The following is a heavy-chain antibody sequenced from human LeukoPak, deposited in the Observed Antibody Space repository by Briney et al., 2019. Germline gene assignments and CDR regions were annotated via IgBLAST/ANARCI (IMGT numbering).Heavy chain of an antibody. CDR3: ARALRITFGGGRGAFDI. Sequence: GESLRISCKGSGYSFTNYWISWVRQMPGKGLEWMGRIVPSDSYTNYGPSFQGHLTISADKSISTAYLQWSSLKASDTAMYYCARALRITFGGGRGAFDIWGQGTMVTVSS. J-gene: IGHJ3*02. CDR2: IVPSDSYT. V-gene: IGHV5-10-1*01. CDR1: GYSFTNYW. D-gene: IGHD3-16*01.